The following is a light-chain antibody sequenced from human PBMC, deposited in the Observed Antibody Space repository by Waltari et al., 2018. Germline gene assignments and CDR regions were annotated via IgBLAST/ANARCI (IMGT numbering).Light chain of an antibody. CDR1: QSVCRY. V-gene: IGKV3-20*01. Sequence: SCRASQSVCRYLAWYHQKPGQPPRLLIYDAATRATGSPDRFSGSGSGTDFSLTISRRGSEDFAVYYCQKYVNLPATFGQGTKVEIK. J-gene: IGKJ1*01. CDR2: DAA. CDR3: QKYVNLPAT.